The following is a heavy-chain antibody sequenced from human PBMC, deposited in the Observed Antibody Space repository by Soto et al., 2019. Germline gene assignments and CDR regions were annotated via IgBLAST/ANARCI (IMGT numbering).Heavy chain of an antibody. CDR1: GGSFSGYY. V-gene: IGHV4-34*01. CDR2: INHSGST. D-gene: IGHD3-3*02. J-gene: IGHJ5*02. Sequence: SETLSLTCAVYGGSFSGYYWSWIRQPPGKGLEWIGEINHSGSTNYNPSLKSRVTISVDTSKNQFSLKLSSVTAADTALYFCARHSLALRKNNWLGPWGQGITVTVSS. CDR3: ARHSLALRKNNWLGP.